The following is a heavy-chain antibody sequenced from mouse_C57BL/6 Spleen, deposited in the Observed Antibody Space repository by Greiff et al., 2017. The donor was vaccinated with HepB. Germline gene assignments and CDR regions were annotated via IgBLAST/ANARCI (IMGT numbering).Heavy chain of an antibody. Sequence: QVQLKQSGPGLVQPSQSLSITCTVSGFSLTSYGVHWVRQSPGKGLEWLGVIWSGGSTDYNAAFISRLSISKDNSKSQVFFKMNSLQADDTAIYYCARPSSRARNSPYWDFDVWGTGTTVTVSS. D-gene: IGHD3-1*01. CDR1: GFSLTSYG. CDR3: ARPSSRARNSPYWDFDV. V-gene: IGHV2-2*01. J-gene: IGHJ1*03. CDR2: IWSGGST.